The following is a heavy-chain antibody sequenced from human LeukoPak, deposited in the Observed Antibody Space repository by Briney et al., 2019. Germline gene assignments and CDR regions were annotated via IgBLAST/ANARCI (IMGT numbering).Heavy chain of an antibody. D-gene: IGHD3-10*01. CDR3: ARGPEGYGSGSPDYYYYYMDV. CDR1: GFTFSSYW. J-gene: IGHJ6*03. CDR2: IKQDGSEK. V-gene: IGHV3-7*01. Sequence: GGSLRLSCAASGFTFSSYWMSWVRQAPGKGLEWVANIKQDGSEKYYVDSVKGRFTISRDNAKNSLYLQMNSLRAEDTAVYYCARGPEGYGSGSPDYYYYYMDVWGKGTTVTISS.